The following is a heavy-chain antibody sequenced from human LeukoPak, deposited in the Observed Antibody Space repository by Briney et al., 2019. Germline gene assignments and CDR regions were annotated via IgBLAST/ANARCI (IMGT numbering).Heavy chain of an antibody. CDR3: ARLRKDSSDY. CDR1: GGSISSYY. V-gene: IGHV4-59*01. J-gene: IGHJ4*02. Sequence: SETLSLPCTVSGGSISSYYWSWTRHPPGKGLEWIGYIYYSGSTNYHPSLKSPVTISVDTSKNQFSLKLSSVTAADTAVYYCARLRKDSSDYWGQGTLVTVSS. D-gene: IGHD5-12*01. CDR2: IYYSGST.